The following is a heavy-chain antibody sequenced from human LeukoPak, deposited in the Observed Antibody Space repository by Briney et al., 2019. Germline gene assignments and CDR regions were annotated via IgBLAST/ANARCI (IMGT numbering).Heavy chain of an antibody. CDR1: SYTFTSYG. CDR2: ISAYNGNT. Sequence: ASVTVSCTASSYTFTSYGTSWVPQAPGQGLEWMGWISAYNGNTNYAQKLQGRVTMTTDTSTSTAYMELRSLRSDDPAVYYSCIAVAGTAAFDIWGQGTMVTVSS. D-gene: IGHD6-19*01. V-gene: IGHV1-18*01. CDR3: CIAVAGTAAFDI. J-gene: IGHJ3*02.